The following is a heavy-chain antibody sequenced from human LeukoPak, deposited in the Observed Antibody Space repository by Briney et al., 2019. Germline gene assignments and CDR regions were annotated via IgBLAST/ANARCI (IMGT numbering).Heavy chain of an antibody. CDR1: GYTFTGYY. CDR2: INPNSGGT. D-gene: IGHD3-3*01. Sequence: GASVKVSCKASGYTFTGYYMHWVRQAPGQGLEWMGWINPNSGGTNYAQKFQGRVTMTRDTSISTAYMELSRLRSDDMAVYYCARSYDFWSGRHFDYWGQGTLVTVSS. CDR3: ARSYDFWSGRHFDY. V-gene: IGHV1-2*02. J-gene: IGHJ4*02.